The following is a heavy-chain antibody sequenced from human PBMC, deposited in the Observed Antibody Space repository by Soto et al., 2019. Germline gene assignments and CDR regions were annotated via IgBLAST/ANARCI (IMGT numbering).Heavy chain of an antibody. CDR3: ARVSGSYYYYYGMDV. CDR2: ISAYNGNT. D-gene: IGHD1-26*01. Sequence: ASVKVSCKASGYTFTSYGISWVRQAPGQGLEWMGWISAYNGNTNYAQKLQGRVTMTTDTSTSTAYMELRSLRSDDTAAYYCARVSGSYYYYYGMDVWGQGTTVTVSS. J-gene: IGHJ6*02. CDR1: GYTFTSYG. V-gene: IGHV1-18*04.